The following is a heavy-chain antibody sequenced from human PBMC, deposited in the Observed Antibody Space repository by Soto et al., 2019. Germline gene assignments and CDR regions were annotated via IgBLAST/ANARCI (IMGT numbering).Heavy chain of an antibody. CDR2: INPNSGDT. Sequence: QVQLVQSGAEVREPGASVKVSCKASAYIFTDYYMHWVRQAPGQGLEWMGWINPNSGDTKYAQKLQGRVTMTRDTSVSTAYIELPRMSSDDTAVYYCARDKPRPFGVVTSNIMDVWGQGTTVTVSS. CDR3: ARDKPRPFGVVTSNIMDV. D-gene: IGHD3-3*01. CDR1: AYIFTDYY. J-gene: IGHJ6*02. V-gene: IGHV1-2*02.